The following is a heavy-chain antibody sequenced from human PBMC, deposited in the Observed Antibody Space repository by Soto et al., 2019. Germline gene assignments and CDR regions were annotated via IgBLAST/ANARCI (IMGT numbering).Heavy chain of an antibody. D-gene: IGHD3-10*01. V-gene: IGHV4-39*01. CDR3: ARRDYGSGSYNWFDP. CDR2: IYYSGST. CDR1: GFSISNSSYY. Sequence: XETLSLTCTVSGFSISNSSYYWGWLRQPPGKGLEWIGSIYYSGSTYYNPSLKSRVTISVDTSKNQFSLKLSSVAAADTAVYYCARRDYGSGSYNWFDPWGQGPLVTVSS. J-gene: IGHJ5*02.